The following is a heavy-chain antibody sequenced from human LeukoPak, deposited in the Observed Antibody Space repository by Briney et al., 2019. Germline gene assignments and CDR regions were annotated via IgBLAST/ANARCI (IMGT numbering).Heavy chain of an antibody. CDR3: ARFPEN. J-gene: IGHJ4*02. CDR1: GFVFSTYH. V-gene: IGHV3-21*01. Sequence: GGSLRLSCAASGFVFSTYHMNWVRQAPGKGLEWVSSISGSSDYIYYADSVKGRFTISRDNAQNSLYLQMSSLRAEDTGVYYCARFPENWGQGTLVTVSS. CDR2: ISGSSDYI.